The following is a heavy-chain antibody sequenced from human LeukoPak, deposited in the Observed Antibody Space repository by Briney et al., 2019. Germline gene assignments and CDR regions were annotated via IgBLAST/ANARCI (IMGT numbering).Heavy chain of an antibody. CDR3: AKGEKQLWFPTLG. V-gene: IGHV3-23*01. CDR1: GFTFSSYA. CDR2: ISGSGGST. J-gene: IGHJ4*02. Sequence: TGGSLRLSCAASGFTFSSYAMSWVRQAPGKGLEWVSAISGSGGSTYYADSVKGRFTISRDNSKNTLYLQMNSLRAEDTAVYYCAKGEKQLWFPTLGWGEGTLVTVSS. D-gene: IGHD5-18*01.